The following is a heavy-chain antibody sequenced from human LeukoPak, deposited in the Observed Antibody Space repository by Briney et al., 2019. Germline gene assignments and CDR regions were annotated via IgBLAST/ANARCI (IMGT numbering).Heavy chain of an antibody. D-gene: IGHD3-3*01. CDR1: GFAFSSYS. Sequence: PGGSLRLSCAASGFAFSSYSMHWVRQAPGKGLEWAAVISYDGSNKYYADSVKGRFTISRDNSKNTLYLQMNSLRAEDTAVYSCARTKLRSLEWPAFDAFDTWGQGTLVTVSS. CDR3: ARTKLRSLEWPAFDAFDT. CDR2: ISYDGSNK. J-gene: IGHJ3*02. V-gene: IGHV3-30-3*01.